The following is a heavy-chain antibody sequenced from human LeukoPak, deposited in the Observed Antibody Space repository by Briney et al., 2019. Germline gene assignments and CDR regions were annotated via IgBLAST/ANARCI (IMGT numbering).Heavy chain of an antibody. Sequence: GGSLRLSCAASGFTVSSNYMSWVRQAPGKGLEWVSVIYSGGSTYYADSVKGRFTISRDNSKNTLYLQMNSLRAEDTAVYYCAADYHTGYFDYWGQGTLVTVSS. V-gene: IGHV3-53*05. CDR2: IYSGGST. CDR1: GFTVSSNY. CDR3: AADYHTGYFDY. D-gene: IGHD5-12*01. J-gene: IGHJ4*02.